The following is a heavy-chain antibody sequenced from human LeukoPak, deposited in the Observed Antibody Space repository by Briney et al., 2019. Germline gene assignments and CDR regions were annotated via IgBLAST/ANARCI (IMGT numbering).Heavy chain of an antibody. CDR2: IYSGGST. CDR1: GFTVSSNY. D-gene: IGHD3-10*01. CDR3: AKDRGSGRNYYYYMDV. Sequence: GGSLRLSCAASGFTVSSNYMSWVRQAPGKGLEWVSVIYSGGSTYYADSVKGRFTISRDNSKNTLYLQMNSLRAEDTAVYYCAKDRGSGRNYYYYMDVWGKGTTVTVSS. J-gene: IGHJ6*03. V-gene: IGHV3-53*05.